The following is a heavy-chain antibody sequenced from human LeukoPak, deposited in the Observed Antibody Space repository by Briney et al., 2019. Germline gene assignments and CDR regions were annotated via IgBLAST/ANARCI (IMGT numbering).Heavy chain of an antibody. CDR3: ANFGAEYDY. D-gene: IGHD2/OR15-2a*01. J-gene: IGHJ4*02. CDR2: ISGSGGST. CDR1: GFTFSSYA. Sequence: GGSLRLSCAASGFTFSSYAMSWVRQAPGKGLEWVSAISGSGGSTYYADSVEGRFTISRDNSKNTLYLQMNSLRAEDTGVYYCANFGAEYDYWGQGTLVTVSS. V-gene: IGHV3-23*01.